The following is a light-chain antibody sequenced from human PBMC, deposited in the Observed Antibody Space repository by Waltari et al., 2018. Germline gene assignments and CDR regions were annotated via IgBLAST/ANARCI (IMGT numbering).Light chain of an antibody. V-gene: IGKV3D-15*01. J-gene: IGKJ1*01. CDR3: QQYNNWPPDPT. CDR1: QSISSN. Sequence: IVMTQSPATLSVFPGERATLSCRASQSISSNLAWYQQKPGQAPRLLIYGSSTRATGIPDRFTGSVFGIEFTLTSHSLQSEDFAVYYGQQYNNWPPDPTFGQGTKVEIK. CDR2: GSS.